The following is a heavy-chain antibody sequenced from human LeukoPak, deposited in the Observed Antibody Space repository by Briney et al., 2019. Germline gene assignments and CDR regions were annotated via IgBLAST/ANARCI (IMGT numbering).Heavy chain of an antibody. D-gene: IGHD2-2*01. CDR2: ISSSGSTI. V-gene: IGHV3-11*01. Sequence: GGSLRLSCAASGFTFSDYYMSWIRQAPGKGLEWVSYISSSGSTIYYADSVKSRFTISRDNAKNSLYLQMNSLRAEDTAVYYCAREGEVCSSTSCYRVDAFDIWGQGTMVTVSS. J-gene: IGHJ3*02. CDR1: GFTFSDYY. CDR3: AREGEVCSSTSCYRVDAFDI.